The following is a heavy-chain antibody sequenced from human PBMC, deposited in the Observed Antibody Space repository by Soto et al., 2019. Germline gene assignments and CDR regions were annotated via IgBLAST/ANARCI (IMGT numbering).Heavy chain of an antibody. V-gene: IGHV3-23*01. Sequence: GGSLRLSCAASGFTFGTTDMSWVRQAPGEGLEWVSTIDGSGGITYYADSVKGRFTISRDNSRNTVYLQVNSLRGDDTALYYCVKNSGWFNTWGQGALVTVSS. D-gene: IGHD3-10*01. J-gene: IGHJ5*02. CDR2: IDGSGGIT. CDR1: GFTFGTTD. CDR3: VKNSGWFNT.